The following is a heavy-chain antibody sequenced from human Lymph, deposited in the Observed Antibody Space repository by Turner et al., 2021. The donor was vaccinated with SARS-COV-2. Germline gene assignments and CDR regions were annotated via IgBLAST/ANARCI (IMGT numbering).Heavy chain of an antibody. J-gene: IGHJ6*02. CDR3: ARDRTSYGDYWAGYYYGMDV. D-gene: IGHD4-17*01. CDR1: GGSISAYY. Sequence: QVQLQESGPGLVQPSEPLSLPCTVSGGSISAYYLRWFLQPPGKGLEWIRYIYYSGSTNYNPSLKIRVTISVDTSKSQFSLKLSSVTAADTAVYYCARDRTSYGDYWAGYYYGMDVWGQGTTVTVSS. V-gene: IGHV4-59*01. CDR2: IYYSGST.